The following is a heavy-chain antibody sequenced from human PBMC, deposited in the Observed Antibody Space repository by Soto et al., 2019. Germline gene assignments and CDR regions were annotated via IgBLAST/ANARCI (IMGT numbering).Heavy chain of an antibody. CDR3: ARDMNYNLDY. D-gene: IGHD1-1*01. J-gene: IGHJ4*02. V-gene: IGHV1-2*04. Sequence: TSVKVTCKASGYTFTGYSMRWVRQAPGQGLEWMGWINPNSGGTNYAQKFQGWVTMTRDTSISTAYMELSRLRSDDTAVYYCARDMNYNLDYWGQGTLVTVS. CDR2: INPNSGGT. CDR1: GYTFTGYS.